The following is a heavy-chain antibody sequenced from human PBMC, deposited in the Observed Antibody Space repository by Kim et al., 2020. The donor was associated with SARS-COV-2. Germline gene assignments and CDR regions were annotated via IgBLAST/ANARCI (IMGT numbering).Heavy chain of an antibody. J-gene: IGHJ3*01. CDR3: ASSGGSDSTACLDGFDL. CDR1: GFTFSNYG. V-gene: IGHV3-23*02. D-gene: IGHD3-16*01. CDR2: INGLGGRT. Sequence: GGSLRLSCAVSGFTFSNYGMSWVRQAPGKGLEWVAAINGLGGRTYYVHSVKGRFTMSRDNAKSPLYPQMNSLTAEDTATYYCASSGGSDSTACLDGFDLWGQGTLVHVSS.